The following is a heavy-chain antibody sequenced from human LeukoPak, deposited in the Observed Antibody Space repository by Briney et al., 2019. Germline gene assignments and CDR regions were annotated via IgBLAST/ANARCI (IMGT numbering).Heavy chain of an antibody. V-gene: IGHV3-11*01. J-gene: IGHJ4*02. CDR1: GFTFSDYY. CDR2: ISNTGRNT. CDR3: VKDFDGSSGPGH. Sequence: GGSLRLSCATSGFTFSDYYMSWVRQAPGKGLEWVSYISNTGRNTYDAESVKGRFTISRDNARKSLYLQMNSLRVEATAMYYCVKDFDGSSGPGHWGQGTQVTVSS. D-gene: IGHD6-25*01.